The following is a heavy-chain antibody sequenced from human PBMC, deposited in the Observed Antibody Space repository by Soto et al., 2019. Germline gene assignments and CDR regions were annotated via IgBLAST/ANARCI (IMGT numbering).Heavy chain of an antibody. D-gene: IGHD2-15*01. V-gene: IGHV3-23*01. Sequence: GGSLRLSCAASGFTFNHYAMSWVRQAPGKGLEWVSIIIANGGTFYADSVKGRFTISRDNSKNTVYLQMCSLRVEDTAIYYCAKDYTVAADPSSVILFDYWGQGALVTVSS. CDR3: AKDYTVAADPSSVILFDY. CDR1: GFTFNHYA. CDR2: IIANGGT. J-gene: IGHJ4*02.